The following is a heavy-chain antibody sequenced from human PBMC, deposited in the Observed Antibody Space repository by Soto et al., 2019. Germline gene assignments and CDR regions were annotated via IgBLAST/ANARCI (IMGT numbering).Heavy chain of an antibody. J-gene: IGHJ4*02. CDR3: ARSNHYYDILTGYIHFDY. CDR2: ISSSSSYI. D-gene: IGHD3-9*01. CDR1: GFTFSSYS. V-gene: IGHV3-21*01. Sequence: GGSLRLSCAASGFTFSSYSMNWVRQAPGKGLEWVSSISSSSSYIYYADSVKGRFTISRDNAKNSLYLQMNSLRAEGTAVYYCARSNHYYDILTGYIHFDYWGQGTLVTVSS.